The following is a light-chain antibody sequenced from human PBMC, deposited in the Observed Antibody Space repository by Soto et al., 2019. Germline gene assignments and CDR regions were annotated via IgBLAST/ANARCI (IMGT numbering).Light chain of an antibody. CDR1: QGISNY. Sequence: DIRMTQSPSSLSASVGDRVTITCRASQGISNYLAWYQQKPGKVPKLLLYAASTLQSGVPSRFSGSGSGTDFTLTIRSLQPEDVATYYCQKYNSAPPLFGQGTRLEIK. CDR2: AAS. J-gene: IGKJ5*01. V-gene: IGKV1-27*01. CDR3: QKYNSAPPL.